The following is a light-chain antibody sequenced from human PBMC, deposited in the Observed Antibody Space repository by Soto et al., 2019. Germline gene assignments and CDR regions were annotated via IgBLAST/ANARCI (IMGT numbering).Light chain of an antibody. Sequence: EIVLTQSPGTLSLSPGERATLSCRASQSVSSNYLAWYQQKPGQAPRLLIYGASSRATGIPDGFSGSGYGTDFTLTISRLEPEDFAVYYCQQFGSSPRYTFGQGTKLEIK. CDR1: QSVSSNY. CDR2: GAS. CDR3: QQFGSSPRYT. V-gene: IGKV3-20*01. J-gene: IGKJ2*01.